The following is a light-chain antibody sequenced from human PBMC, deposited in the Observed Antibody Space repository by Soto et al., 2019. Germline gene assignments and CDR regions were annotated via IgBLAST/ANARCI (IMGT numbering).Light chain of an antibody. Sequence: EIVLTQSPATLSSSPGETATLSCRASQYVGTSLAWYQHKPGQAPRLLIYYTSNRATGIPARFSGSGSGTDFTLTISSLEPEDFAVYYCQQRQSWPRTFGQGTRLDIK. CDR1: QYVGTS. V-gene: IGKV3-11*01. CDR2: YTS. J-gene: IGKJ1*01. CDR3: QQRQSWPRT.